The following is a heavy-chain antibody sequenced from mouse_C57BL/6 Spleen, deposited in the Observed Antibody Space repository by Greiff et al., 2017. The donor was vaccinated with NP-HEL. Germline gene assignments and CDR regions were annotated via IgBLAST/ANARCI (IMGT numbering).Heavy chain of an antibody. CDR2: IWTGGGT. V-gene: IGHV2-9-1*01. J-gene: IGHJ4*01. Sequence: VKLVESGPGLVAPSQSLSITCTVSGFSLTSYAISWVRQPPGKGLEWLGVIWTGGGTNYNSALKSRLSISKDNSKSQVFLKMNSLQTDDTARYYCAREYDGYPYAMDYWGQGTSVTVSS. D-gene: IGHD2-3*01. CDR3: AREYDGYPYAMDY. CDR1: GFSLTSYA.